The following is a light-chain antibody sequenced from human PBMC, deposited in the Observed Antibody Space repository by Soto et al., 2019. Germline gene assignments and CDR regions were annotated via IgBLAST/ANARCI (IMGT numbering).Light chain of an antibody. CDR1: QSVSNNY. CDR2: GAS. J-gene: IGKJ1*01. CDR3: QQYGSSGT. Sequence: EIVFTQSPGTLSLSPVERATLSCSASQSVSNNYLAWYKQKPGQAPRLLIYGASNRATGIPDRFSGSGSGTDFTLTISRLEPEDFAVYYCQQYGSSGTFGQGTKVDIK. V-gene: IGKV3-20*01.